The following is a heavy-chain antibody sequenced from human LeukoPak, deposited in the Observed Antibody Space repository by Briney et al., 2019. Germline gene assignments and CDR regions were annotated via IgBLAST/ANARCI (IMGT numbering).Heavy chain of an antibody. Sequence: PSETLSLTCTVSTGSISSSSYYWGWIRQPPGKGLEWIGSIYYSGSTYYNPSLKSRVTISVDTSKNQFSLKLSSVTAADTAVYYCARGRIAAPRHWFDPWGQGTLVTVSS. V-gene: IGHV4-39*07. CDR2: IYYSGST. D-gene: IGHD6-13*01. J-gene: IGHJ5*02. CDR3: ARGRIAAPRHWFDP. CDR1: TGSISSSSYY.